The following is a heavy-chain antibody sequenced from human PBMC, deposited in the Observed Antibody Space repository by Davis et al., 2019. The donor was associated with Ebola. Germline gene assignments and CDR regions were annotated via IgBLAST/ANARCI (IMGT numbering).Heavy chain of an antibody. Sequence: PGGSLRLSCAASGFTFDDYAMHWVRQAPGKGLEWVSGISWNSGSIGYADSVKGRFTISRDNAKNSLYLQMNSLRAEDTALYYCAKDTAVAGLDYWGQGTLVTVSS. CDR3: AKDTAVAGLDY. D-gene: IGHD6-19*01. J-gene: IGHJ4*02. CDR1: GFTFDDYA. CDR2: ISWNSGSI. V-gene: IGHV3-9*01.